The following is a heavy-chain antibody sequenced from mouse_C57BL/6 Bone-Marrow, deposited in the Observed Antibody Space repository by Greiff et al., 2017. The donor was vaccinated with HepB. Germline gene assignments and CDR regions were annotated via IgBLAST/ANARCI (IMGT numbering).Heavy chain of an antibody. CDR1: GFTFSSYT. D-gene: IGHD1-1*01. Sequence: EVHLVESGGGLVKPGGSLKLSCAASGFTFSSYTMSWVRQTPEKRLEWVATISGGGGNTYYPDSVKGRFPISRDNAKNTLYLQMSSLRSEDTALYDCAGQITTVVATDWYFDVWGTGTTVTVSS. J-gene: IGHJ1*03. V-gene: IGHV5-9*01. CDR2: ISGGGGNT. CDR3: AGQITTVVATDWYFDV.